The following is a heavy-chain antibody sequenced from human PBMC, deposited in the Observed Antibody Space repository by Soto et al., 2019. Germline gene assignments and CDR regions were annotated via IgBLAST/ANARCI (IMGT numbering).Heavy chain of an antibody. D-gene: IGHD4-4*01. J-gene: IGHJ5*02. CDR2: IKPDESEK. CDR1: GFTFSDSW. CDR3: VRGGSNYAS. Sequence: EVQLVESGGGLVQPGGSLRLSCTASGFTFSDSWMTWVRQAPGKGLEWVARIKPDESEKKYADSVKGRFSISRDNANNSMYLQMDSLRVEDTAVYYCVRGGSNYASWGQGTLVTVSS. V-gene: IGHV3-7*01.